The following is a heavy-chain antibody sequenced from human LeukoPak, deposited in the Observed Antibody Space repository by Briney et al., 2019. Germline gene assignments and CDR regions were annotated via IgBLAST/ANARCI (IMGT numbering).Heavy chain of an antibody. V-gene: IGHV3-30*04. CDR1: GFTFSSYA. CDR3: ARVQDSSGWYYFDY. J-gene: IGHJ4*02. Sequence: GRSLRLSCAASGFTFSSYAMHWVRPAPGKGLEWVAVISYDGSNKYYADSVKGRFTISRDNSKNTLYLQMNSLRAEDTAVYYCARVQDSSGWYYFDYWGQGTLVTVSS. CDR2: ISYDGSNK. D-gene: IGHD6-19*01.